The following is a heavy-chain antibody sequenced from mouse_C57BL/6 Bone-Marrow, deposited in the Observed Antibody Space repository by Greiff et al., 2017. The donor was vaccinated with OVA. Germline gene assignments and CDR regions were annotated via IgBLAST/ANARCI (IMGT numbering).Heavy chain of an antibody. CDR1: GFNFSDYY. Sequence: EVMLVESGGGLVQPGGSLKLSCAASGFNFSDYYMYWVRQTPEQRLEWVAYISNGGGSTYYPDTVKGRFTISRDTAKNTLYLQSSRLDSEHTSMYYCARPVITSLIGSPPMNYWGQGTSVTVSS. D-gene: IGHD1-2*01. J-gene: IGHJ4*01. CDR3: ARPVITSLIGSPPMNY. V-gene: IGHV5-12*01. CDR2: ISNGGGST.